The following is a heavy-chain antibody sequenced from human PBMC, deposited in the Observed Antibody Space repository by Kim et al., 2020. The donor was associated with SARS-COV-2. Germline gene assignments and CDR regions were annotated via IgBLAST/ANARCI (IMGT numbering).Heavy chain of an antibody. CDR2: ISGSGGST. CDR1: GFTFSSYA. CDR3: AKGSNYYDSSQVDY. V-gene: IGHV3-23*01. J-gene: IGHJ4*02. Sequence: GGSLRLSCAASGFTFSSYAMSWVRQAPGKGLEWVSAISGSGGSTYYADSVKGRFTISRDNSENTLYLQMNSLRAEDTAVYYCAKGSNYYDSSQVDYWGQGTLVTVSS. D-gene: IGHD3-22*01.